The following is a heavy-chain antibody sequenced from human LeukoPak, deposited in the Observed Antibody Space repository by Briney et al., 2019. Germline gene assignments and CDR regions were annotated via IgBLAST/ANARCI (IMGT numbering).Heavy chain of an antibody. Sequence: GGSLRLSCAASGFTFSSYGMHWVRQAPGKGLEWVAFISYDGSHTYYADSVKGRFTISRDNSKNTLYLQMNSLRAEDTAVYYCAKGITGTGGAWYVGYYYYGMDVWGQGTTVTVSS. CDR2: ISYDGSHT. D-gene: IGHD1-7*01. V-gene: IGHV3-30*12. J-gene: IGHJ6*02. CDR1: GFTFSSYG. CDR3: AKGITGTGGAWYVGYYYYGMDV.